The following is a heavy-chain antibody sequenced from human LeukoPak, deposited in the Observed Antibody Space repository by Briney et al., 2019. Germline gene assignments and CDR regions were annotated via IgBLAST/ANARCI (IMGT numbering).Heavy chain of an antibody. J-gene: IGHJ5*02. D-gene: IGHD2-2*01. V-gene: IGHV4-61*02. CDR3: ARGVVPADNWFDP. CDR1: GYSISSGSYY. CDR2: IYTSGST. Sequence: SETLSLTCTVSGYSISSGSYYWSWIRQPAGKGLEWIGRIYTSGSTNYNPSLKSRVTISVDTSKNQFSLKLSSVTAADTAVYYCARGVVPADNWFDPWGQGTLVTVSS.